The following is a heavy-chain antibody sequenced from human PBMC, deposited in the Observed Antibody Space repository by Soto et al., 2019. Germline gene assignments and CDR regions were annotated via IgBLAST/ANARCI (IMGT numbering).Heavy chain of an antibody. CDR2: INGGSTYT. CDR1: GFTFSSYV. CDR3: AKGSASARPYYFDC. Sequence: GGSLRLSCAASGFTFSSYVMSWVRQAPGKGLEWVSAINGGSTYTYYADSVQGRFTVSRDNSKSTLFLQMDSLRAEDTAVYYCAKGSASARPYYFDCWGRGTLVTVSS. D-gene: IGHD6-6*01. V-gene: IGHV3-23*01. J-gene: IGHJ4*02.